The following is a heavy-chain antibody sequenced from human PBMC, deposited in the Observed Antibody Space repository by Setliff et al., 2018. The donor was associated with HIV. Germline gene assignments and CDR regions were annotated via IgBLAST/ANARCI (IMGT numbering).Heavy chain of an antibody. CDR1: GGSFSGYY. J-gene: IGHJ3*02. Sequence: SETLSLTCAVYGGSFSGYYWTWIRQTPGKGLEWIGEITHIGSTTHTPSLRSRVSVSVDTSKKQFSLNLSSVTAADTAVYYCARGFGSSWSYDGFDIWGQGTLVTVSS. V-gene: IGHV4-34*01. D-gene: IGHD6-13*01. CDR2: ITHIGST. CDR3: ARGFGSSWSYDGFDI.